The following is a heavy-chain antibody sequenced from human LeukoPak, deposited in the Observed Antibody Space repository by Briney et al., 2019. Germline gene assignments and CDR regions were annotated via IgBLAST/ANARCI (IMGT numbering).Heavy chain of an antibody. J-gene: IGHJ4*02. V-gene: IGHV1-2*02. CDR3: ARIRYCGGISCYYIDY. CDR2: INPNSGGT. CDR1: GYTFTGYH. D-gene: IGHD2-2*01. Sequence: GASVKVSCKASGYTFTGYHMHWVRQAYGQGLEWMGWINPNSGGTNYAQKFQGRVTMTRDTSISTAYMELSRLRSDDTAFYYCARIRYCGGISCYYIDYWGQGTLVTVSA.